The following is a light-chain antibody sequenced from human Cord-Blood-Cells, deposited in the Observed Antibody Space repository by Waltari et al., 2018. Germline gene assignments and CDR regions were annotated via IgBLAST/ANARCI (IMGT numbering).Light chain of an antibody. J-gene: IGLJ3*02. CDR2: DVS. Sequence: QSALTQPRSVSGSPGQSVTISCTGTSSDVGGYNYVSWYQQHPGKAPKPIIYDVSKRXXXXXXXXXXXXXXXXXXXTISGLQAEDEADYYCCSYAGSYTWVFGGGTKLTVL. CDR3: CSYAGSYTWV. V-gene: IGLV2-11*01. CDR1: SSDVGGYNY.